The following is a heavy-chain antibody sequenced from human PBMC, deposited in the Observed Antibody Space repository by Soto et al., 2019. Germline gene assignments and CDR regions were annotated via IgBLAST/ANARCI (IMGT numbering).Heavy chain of an antibody. CDR2: IFYSGST. J-gene: IGHJ3*02. Sequence: QVQLQESGPGLVKASETLSLTCTVSGGSVSSYYWSWIRQPPGKGLEWIGYIFYSGSTSYNPSHKSQVTISEETSKTQCSLKLSSVTAADTAVYYCARHGGITMVRGVLAAFDIWGQWTMVSVSS. D-gene: IGHD3-10*01. CDR3: ARHGGITMVRGVLAAFDI. V-gene: IGHV4-59*08. CDR1: GGSVSSYY.